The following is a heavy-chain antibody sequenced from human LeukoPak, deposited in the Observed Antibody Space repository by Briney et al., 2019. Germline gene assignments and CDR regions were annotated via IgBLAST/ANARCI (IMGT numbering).Heavy chain of an antibody. CDR3: VRDAEPNNWFDP. V-gene: IGHV6-1*01. Sequence: SQTLSLTCAISGDSVSSNSAAWNWIRQSPSRGLEWLGRIYYRSKWHNDYAVSVESRLTINPDTSKDHFSLHLQSVTPEDTAVYYCVRDAEPNNWFDPWGQGTLVTVSS. J-gene: IGHJ5*02. D-gene: IGHD1-26*01. CDR1: GDSVSSNSAA. CDR2: IYYRSKWHN.